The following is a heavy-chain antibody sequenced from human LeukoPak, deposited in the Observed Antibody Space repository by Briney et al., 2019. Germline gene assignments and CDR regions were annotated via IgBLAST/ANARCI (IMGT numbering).Heavy chain of an antibody. CDR2: IYSGDST. D-gene: IGHD6-13*01. CDR3: ARGMAAAYFDY. Sequence: PGGSLRLSCAASGFTVSSNYMSWVRQAPGKGLEWVSIIYSGDSTYYADSVKGRFTISRDNSKNTLYLQMNSLRAEDTAVYYCARGMAAAYFDYWGQGTLVTVSS. CDR1: GFTVSSNY. V-gene: IGHV3-53*01. J-gene: IGHJ4*02.